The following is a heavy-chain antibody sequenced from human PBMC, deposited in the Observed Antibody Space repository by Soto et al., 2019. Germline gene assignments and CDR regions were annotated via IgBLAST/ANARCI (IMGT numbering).Heavy chain of an antibody. J-gene: IGHJ4*02. CDR2: ISYSGST. CDR3: ASGWLFGGVIPFDY. Sequence: SETLSLTCTVSGGSISRYYWSWIRQPPGKGLEWIGYISYSGSTNYNPSLKSRVTISVGTSKNKFSLRLSSVTAADTAVYYCASGWLFGGVIPFDYWGQGTLVTVSS. D-gene: IGHD3-16*02. CDR1: GGSISRYY. V-gene: IGHV4-59*01.